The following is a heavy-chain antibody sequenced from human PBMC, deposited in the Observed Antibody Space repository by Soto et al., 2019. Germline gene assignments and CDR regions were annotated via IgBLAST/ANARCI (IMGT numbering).Heavy chain of an antibody. D-gene: IGHD3-9*01. CDR3: ARDPYDILSRNHYGMDV. Sequence: NPSETLSLTCTVSGGSISSYYWSWIRQPPGKGLEWIGYIYYSGSTNYNPSLKSRVTISVDTSKNQFSLKLSSVTAADTAVYYCARDPYDILSRNHYGMDVWGQGTTVTVSS. J-gene: IGHJ6*02. CDR1: GGSISSYY. CDR2: IYYSGST. V-gene: IGHV4-59*01.